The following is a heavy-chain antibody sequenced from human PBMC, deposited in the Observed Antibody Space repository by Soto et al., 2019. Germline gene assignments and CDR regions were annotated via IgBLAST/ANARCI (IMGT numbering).Heavy chain of an antibody. V-gene: IGHV4-59*08. J-gene: IGHJ4*02. CDR2: FHYSGST. CDR1: GGSISSYY. Sequence: SETLSLTCTVSGGSISSYYWSWIRQPPGKGLKWIGYFHYSGSTNYNPSLKSRVTISVDTSKNQFSLKLSSVTAADTAVYYCARHVNLPLAGTGFXSWGRGTLVTVSS. CDR3: ARHVNLPLAGTGFXS. D-gene: IGHD6-19*01.